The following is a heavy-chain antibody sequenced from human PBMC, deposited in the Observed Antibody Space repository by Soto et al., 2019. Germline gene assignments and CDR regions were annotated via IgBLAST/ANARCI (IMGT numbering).Heavy chain of an antibody. CDR1: GYTFTTYG. J-gene: IGHJ4*02. Sequence: ASVKVSFKASGYTFTTYGISWVRQAPGQGLEWMGWISGYNGNTNYAQKFQGRVTMTTDTSTSTAYMELRSLRSADTAVYFCAKGYNYGYGDYWGLGTLVTVSS. V-gene: IGHV1-18*01. CDR3: AKGYNYGYGDY. D-gene: IGHD5-18*01. CDR2: ISGYNGNT.